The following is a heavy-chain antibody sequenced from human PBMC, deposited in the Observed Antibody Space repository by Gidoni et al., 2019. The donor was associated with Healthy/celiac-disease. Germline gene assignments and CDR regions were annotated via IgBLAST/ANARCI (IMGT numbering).Heavy chain of an antibody. D-gene: IGHD5-18*01. J-gene: IGHJ4*02. CDR1: GFTFSSYA. CDR2: ISGSGGST. V-gene: IGHV3-23*01. CDR3: AKARKVDTAMVYYFDY. Sequence: EVQLLESGGGLVQPGGSLRLSCAASGFTFSSYAMSWVRQAPGKGLEWVSAISGSGGSTYYADSVKGRFTISRDNSKNTLYLQMNSLRAEDTAVYYCAKARKVDTAMVYYFDYWGQGTLVTVS.